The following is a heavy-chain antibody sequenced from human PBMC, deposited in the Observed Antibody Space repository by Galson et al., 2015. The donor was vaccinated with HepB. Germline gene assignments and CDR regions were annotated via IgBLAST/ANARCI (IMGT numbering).Heavy chain of an antibody. CDR1: GGSFSGYY. CDR2: INHSGST. J-gene: IGHJ4*02. D-gene: IGHD2-2*01. CDR3: ARAIGYCSSTSCPAFFDY. V-gene: IGHV4-34*01. Sequence: SETLSLTCAVYGGSFSGYYWSWIRQPPGKGLEWIGEINHSGSTNYNPSLKSRVTISVDTSKNQFSLRLSSVTAADTAVYYCARAIGYCSSTSCPAFFDYWGQGTLVTVSS.